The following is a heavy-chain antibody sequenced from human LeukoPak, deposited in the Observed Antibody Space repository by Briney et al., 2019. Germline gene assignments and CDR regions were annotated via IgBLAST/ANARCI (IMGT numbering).Heavy chain of an antibody. D-gene: IGHD3-3*01. V-gene: IGHV3-21*01. CDR1: GFTLTTYT. J-gene: IGHJ4*02. CDR2: ITSSSTYL. Sequence: GGSLRLSCAASGFTLTTYTMNWVRQTPGKGLEWVSSITSSSTYLYYTDSVKGRFTISRDNAKNALYLQMNSLRAEDTAVYYCAREGKDDFLSGYYSLDYWGQGTLVTVSS. CDR3: AREGKDDFLSGYYSLDY.